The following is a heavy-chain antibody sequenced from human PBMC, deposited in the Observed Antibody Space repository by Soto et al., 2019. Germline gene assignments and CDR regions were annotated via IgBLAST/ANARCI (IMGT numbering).Heavy chain of an antibody. D-gene: IGHD6-19*01. CDR3: GRSPLRRLRLTMNSSGWYYFDY. V-gene: IGHV4-59*01. CDR1: GGSISSYY. Sequence: SETLSLTCTVSGGSISSYYWSWIRQPPGKGLEWIGYIYYSGSTNYNPSLKSRVTISVDTSKNQFSLKLSSVTAADTAVYYCGRSPLRRLRLTMNSSGWYYFDYWGRGTLVTVSS. CDR2: IYYSGST. J-gene: IGHJ4*02.